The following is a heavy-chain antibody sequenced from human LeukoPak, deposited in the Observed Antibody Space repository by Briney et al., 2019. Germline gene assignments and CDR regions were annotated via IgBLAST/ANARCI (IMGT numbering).Heavy chain of an antibody. J-gene: IGHJ3*02. Sequence: SVKVSCKASGGAFSSYAISWVRQAPGQGLEWMGGIIPIFGTANYAQKFQGRVTITTDKSTSTAYMELSSLRSEDTAVYYCARGDGYNQGAFDIWGQGTMVTVSS. V-gene: IGHV1-69*05. D-gene: IGHD5-24*01. CDR1: GGAFSSYA. CDR3: ARGDGYNQGAFDI. CDR2: IIPIFGTA.